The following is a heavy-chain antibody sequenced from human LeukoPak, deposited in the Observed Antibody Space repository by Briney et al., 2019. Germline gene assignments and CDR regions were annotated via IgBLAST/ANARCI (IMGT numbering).Heavy chain of an antibody. V-gene: IGHV3-49*03. CDR2: IRSKAYGGTT. J-gene: IGHJ4*02. Sequence: GGSLRLSCTASGFTFGDYAMSWFRQAPGKGLEWVGFIRSKAYGGTTEYAASVKGRFTISRDDSKSIAYLQMNSLETEDTAVYYCTRDRQDYGDYVPNYWGQGTLVTVSS. CDR1: GFTFGDYA. D-gene: IGHD4-17*01. CDR3: TRDRQDYGDYVPNY.